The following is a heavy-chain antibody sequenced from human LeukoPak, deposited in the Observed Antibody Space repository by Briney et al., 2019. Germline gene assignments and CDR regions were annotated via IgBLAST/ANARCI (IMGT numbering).Heavy chain of an antibody. CDR3: AKEIYGDSTGGRFQH. D-gene: IGHD4-17*01. CDR2: ISGSGDST. V-gene: IGHV3-23*01. Sequence: GGSLRLSCSASGFIFRHYAVNWVRQSPGKGLEWVSGISGSGDSTYYADSVKGRFTISRDNSKNTLYLQMKSLRAEDTAVYYCAKEIYGDSTGGRFQHWGQGTLVTVSS. CDR1: GFIFRHYA. J-gene: IGHJ1*01.